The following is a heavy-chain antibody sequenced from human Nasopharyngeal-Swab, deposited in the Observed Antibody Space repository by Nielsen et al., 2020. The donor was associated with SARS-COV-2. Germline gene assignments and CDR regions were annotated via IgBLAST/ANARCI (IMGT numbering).Heavy chain of an antibody. D-gene: IGHD3-22*01. Sequence: SETLSLTCTVSGGSISSSNYYWDWIRQSPGKGLECIGEINHSGSTNYNPSLKSRVTISVDTSKTQFSLKLSSVTAADTAVYYCARGSTMNGYYGMDVWGQGTTVTVSS. J-gene: IGHJ6*02. V-gene: IGHV4-39*07. CDR3: ARGSTMNGYYGMDV. CDR2: INHSGST. CDR1: GGSISSSNYY.